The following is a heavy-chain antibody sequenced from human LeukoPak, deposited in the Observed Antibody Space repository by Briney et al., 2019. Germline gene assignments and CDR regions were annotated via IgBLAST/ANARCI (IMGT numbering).Heavy chain of an antibody. D-gene: IGHD5-18*01. J-gene: IGHJ3*02. CDR3: ARKGYSYGNDAFDI. V-gene: IGHV4-4*02. CDR2: IYNSGST. Sequence: SSETLSLTWAVSGGSISSSNWWRWVRQPPGKGLEWIGEIYNSGSTNYNPSLKSRVTISVDKSKNQSSLKLSSVTAADTAVYYCARKGYSYGNDAFDIWGQGTMVTVSS. CDR1: GGSISSSNW.